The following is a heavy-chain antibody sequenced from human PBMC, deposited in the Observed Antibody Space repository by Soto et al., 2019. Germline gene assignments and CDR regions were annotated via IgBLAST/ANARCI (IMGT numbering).Heavy chain of an antibody. D-gene: IGHD3-22*01. J-gene: IGHJ4*02. V-gene: IGHV4-30-4*01. CDR1: GGSISSGDYY. CDR3: ARDVGSSGYHFDY. CDR2: IYYSGST. Sequence: QVQLQESGPGLVKPSQTLSLTCTVSGGSISSGDYYWSWIRQPPGKGLEWIGYIYYSGSTYYNPSLKSRVTISVDTFKNQFSLKLSSVTAADTAVYYCARDVGSSGYHFDYWGQGTLVTVSS.